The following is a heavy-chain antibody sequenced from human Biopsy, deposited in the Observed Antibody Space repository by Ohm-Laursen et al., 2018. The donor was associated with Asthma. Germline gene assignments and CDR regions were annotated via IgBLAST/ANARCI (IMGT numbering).Heavy chain of an antibody. Sequence: RSLRLSCAASGFTFSTYGMHWVRQAPGKGLEWVAYIAWDGINSYYADSAKGRFTISRDNSRNTLYLQKNSLRADDTAVYYCARAGESDLVGGLDVWGQGTTVAVSS. CDR2: IAWDGINS. D-gene: IGHD2-21*01. V-gene: IGHV3-30*03. CDR1: GFTFSTYG. J-gene: IGHJ6*02. CDR3: ARAGESDLVGGLDV.